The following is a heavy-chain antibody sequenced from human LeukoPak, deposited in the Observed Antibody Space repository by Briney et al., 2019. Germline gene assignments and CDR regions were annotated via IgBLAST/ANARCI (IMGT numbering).Heavy chain of an antibody. CDR1: GYSFTSYW. Sequence: GESLKISCKGSGYSFTSYWIGWVRQMPGKGLDWMGIIYSGDSDTRYIPSFQGQVTISADKSISTAYLQWSSLKASDTAMYYCAILAGVTATPDDAFDIWGQGTMVTVSS. D-gene: IGHD2-21*02. V-gene: IGHV5-51*01. J-gene: IGHJ3*02. CDR2: IYSGDSDT. CDR3: AILAGVTATPDDAFDI.